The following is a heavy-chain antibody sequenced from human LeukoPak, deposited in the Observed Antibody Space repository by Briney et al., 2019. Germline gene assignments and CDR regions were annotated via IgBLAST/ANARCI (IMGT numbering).Heavy chain of an antibody. V-gene: IGHV1-2*06. D-gene: IGHD3-10*01. CDR1: GYTFTGYY. J-gene: IGHJ6*03. Sequence: GASVKVSCKASGYTFTGYYMHWVRQAPGQGLEWMGRINPNSGGTNYAQKFQGRVTMTRDTSISTAYMELSRLRSDDTAVYYCATREQPGSYYYYYMDVWGKGTTVTVSS. CDR2: INPNSGGT. CDR3: ATREQPGSYYYYYMDV.